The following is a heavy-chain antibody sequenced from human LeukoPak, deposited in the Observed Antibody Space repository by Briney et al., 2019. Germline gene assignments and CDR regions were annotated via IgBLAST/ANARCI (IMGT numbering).Heavy chain of an antibody. CDR3: ASRKLGNDY. D-gene: IGHD7-27*01. Sequence: SETLSLTCTISGGSVSDYYWSWIRQSPGKGLEWIGYIYHTESTSYSPSLKSRVTISADTSQNQFSLKLSSVTAADTAVYYCASRKLGNDYWGQGTLVTVSS. V-gene: IGHV4-59*02. CDR2: IYHTEST. J-gene: IGHJ4*02. CDR1: GGSVSDYY.